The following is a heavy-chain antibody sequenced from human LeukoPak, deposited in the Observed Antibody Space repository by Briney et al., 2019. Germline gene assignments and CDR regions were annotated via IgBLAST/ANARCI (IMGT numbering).Heavy chain of an antibody. CDR2: INHSGST. Sequence: SETLSLTCAVYGGSFSGYYWSWIRQPPGKGLEWIGEINHSGSTNYNPSLKSRVTISVDTSKNQFSLKLSSVTAADTAVYYCARHIADYDFWSGYASHFDYWGQGTLVTVSS. CDR3: ARHIADYDFWSGYASHFDY. J-gene: IGHJ4*02. D-gene: IGHD3-3*01. V-gene: IGHV4-34*01. CDR1: GGSFSGYY.